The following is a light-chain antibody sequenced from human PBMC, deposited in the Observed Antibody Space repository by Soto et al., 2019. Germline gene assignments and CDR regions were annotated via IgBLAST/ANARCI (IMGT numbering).Light chain of an antibody. V-gene: IGKV3-15*01. CDR1: QPLNNK. J-gene: IGKJ5*01. Sequence: EIVMTQSPATLSVSPGDRATLSCRAVQPLNNKVAWYQHKPGQAPRLLIYGTSTRATGISARFSGGGSGTEFTLTISSLQSEDFAVYYCQQYEKWPPSITFGQGTRLEI. CDR3: QQYEKWPPSIT. CDR2: GTS.